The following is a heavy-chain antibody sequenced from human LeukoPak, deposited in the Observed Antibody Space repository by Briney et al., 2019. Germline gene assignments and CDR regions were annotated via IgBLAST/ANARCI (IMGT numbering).Heavy chain of an antibody. V-gene: IGHV3-21*01. CDR3: ARDGLRFAVTPMDV. CDR2: ISSSSSYI. J-gene: IGHJ6*03. Sequence: GGSLRLSCAASGFTFSSYSMNWVRQAPGKGLEWVSSISSSSSYIYYADSVKGRFTISRDNAKNSLYLQMNSLRAEDTAVYYCARDGLRFAVTPMDVWGKGTTVTVSS. D-gene: IGHD4-17*01. CDR1: GFTFSSYS.